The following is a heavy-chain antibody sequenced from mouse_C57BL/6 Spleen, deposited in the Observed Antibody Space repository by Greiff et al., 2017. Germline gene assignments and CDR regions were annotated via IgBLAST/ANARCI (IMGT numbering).Heavy chain of an antibody. CDR2: IDPSDSYT. V-gene: IGHV1-69*01. CDR3: ARFGCCRGSGFAY. CDR1: GYTFTSYW. J-gene: IGHJ3*01. Sequence: VQLQQPGAELVMPGASVKLSCKASGYTFTSYWMHWVKQRPGQGLEWIGEIDPSDSYTNYNQKFKGKSTMTVDKSSSTAYVQLSSLTSEDSAVYYCARFGCCRGSGFAYWGQGPPVTVSA.